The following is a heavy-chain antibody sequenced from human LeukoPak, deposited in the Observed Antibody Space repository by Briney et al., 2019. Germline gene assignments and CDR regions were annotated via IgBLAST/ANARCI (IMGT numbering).Heavy chain of an antibody. V-gene: IGHV3-7*03. Sequence: GGSLRLSCAASGFTFSNYWMAWVRQAPGKGPEWVANINLDGSQKYYVDSVKGRFTISRDNAENSLYLQMNSLRAEDTALYHCARGRCSSTSCVLDYWGQGTLVTVSS. CDR3: ARGRCSSTSCVLDY. D-gene: IGHD2-2*01. J-gene: IGHJ4*02. CDR2: INLDGSQK. CDR1: GFTFSNYW.